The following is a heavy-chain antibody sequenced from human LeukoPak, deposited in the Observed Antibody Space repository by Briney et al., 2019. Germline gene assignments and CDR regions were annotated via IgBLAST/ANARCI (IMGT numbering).Heavy chain of an antibody. CDR3: ARHPIGSTPYYYYYGMGV. CDR2: IYYSGST. J-gene: IGHJ6*02. V-gene: IGHV4-59*08. CDR1: GGSISSYY. D-gene: IGHD1-26*01. Sequence: SETLSLTCTVSGGSISSYYWSWIRQPPGKGLEWIGYIYYSGSTNYNPSLKSRVTISVDTSKNQFSLKLSSVTAADTAVYYCARHPIGSTPYYYYYGMGVWGQGTTVTVSS.